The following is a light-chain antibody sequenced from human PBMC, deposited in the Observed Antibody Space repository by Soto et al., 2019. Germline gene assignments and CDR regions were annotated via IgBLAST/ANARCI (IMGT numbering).Light chain of an antibody. V-gene: IGKV1-5*03. J-gene: IGKJ2*01. Sequence: DIQMTQSPSTLSASVGDRVTITCRASQSISPWLAWYQQKPGKAPKVLIYKASSLETGVPARFSGSGSGTEFTLTISSLQPDDFATYYCQQYKSYARTFGQGTQLEIK. CDR3: QQYKSYART. CDR2: KAS. CDR1: QSISPW.